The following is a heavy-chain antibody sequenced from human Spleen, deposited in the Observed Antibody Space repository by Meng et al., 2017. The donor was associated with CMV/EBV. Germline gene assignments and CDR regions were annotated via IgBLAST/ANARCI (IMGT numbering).Heavy chain of an antibody. D-gene: IGHD3-3*01. J-gene: IGHJ6*02. Sequence: GESLKISCAASGFTFGSFAMSWVRQAPGKGLKWVSSISTTSTYIYYADSVKGRFTISRDNAKNSLYLQMDSLRAEDTAVYYCAGFGVAITNGLDVWGQGTTVTVSS. V-gene: IGHV3-21*01. CDR1: GFTFGSFA. CDR3: AGFGVAITNGLDV. CDR2: ISTTSTYI.